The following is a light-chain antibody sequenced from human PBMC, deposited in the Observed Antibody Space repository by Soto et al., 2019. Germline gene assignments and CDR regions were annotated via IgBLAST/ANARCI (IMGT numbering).Light chain of an antibody. Sequence: DIQMTQSPSSVSASVGDRVTITCRANQDFNNWLSWYQQKPGKAPKLLIYGASNLQNGVPSRFSGSGSGTDFTLTISSLQLEDFATYYCQQADSFPITFGQGTRLAIK. CDR1: QDFNNW. CDR3: QQADSFPIT. J-gene: IGKJ5*01. CDR2: GAS. V-gene: IGKV1-12*01.